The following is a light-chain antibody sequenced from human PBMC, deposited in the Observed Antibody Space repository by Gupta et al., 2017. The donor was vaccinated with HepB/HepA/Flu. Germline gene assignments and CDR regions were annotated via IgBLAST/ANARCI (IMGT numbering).Light chain of an antibody. J-gene: IGKJ4*01. V-gene: IGKV1-9*01. CDR1: QGISRY. CDR3: QQLRGYPIT. Sequence: DIQLTQSPSFLSASVGDRVTITCRASQGISRYLAWYQQKPGKAPNLLIFLASSLQRGVPSRFSGRGSGTEFTLTISSLQPEDFATYHCQQLRGYPITFGGGTKVAIK. CDR2: LAS.